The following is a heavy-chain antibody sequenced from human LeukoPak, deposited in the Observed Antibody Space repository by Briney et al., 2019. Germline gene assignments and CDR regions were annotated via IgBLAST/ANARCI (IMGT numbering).Heavy chain of an antibody. V-gene: IGHV3-74*01. Sequence: GGSLRLSCAASGFTFSSFWIHWVRQVPGKGLVWVSRINPESTTTTYADSVKGRFTISRDNARNTLYLQMNSLRVEDTAMYYCVKDHTGEQDKWGQGTLVTVPS. CDR1: GFTFSSFW. CDR2: INPESTTT. J-gene: IGHJ4*02. CDR3: VKDHTGEQDK. D-gene: IGHD1-1*01.